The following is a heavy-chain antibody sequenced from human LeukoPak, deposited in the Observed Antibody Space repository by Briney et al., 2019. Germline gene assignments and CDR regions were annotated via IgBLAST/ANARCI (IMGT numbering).Heavy chain of an antibody. V-gene: IGHV5-51*01. Sequence: GESLKISCKVSGYTFTRNWIDWVRQMPGTGLEWMGIISPGDSNSIYSPSFQGQVTMSADTSISTAYLQWSSLKASDTAIYYCARHRYYGSGSQVVLDYWGQGTLVTVSS. CDR3: ARHRYYGSGSQVVLDY. D-gene: IGHD3-10*01. CDR2: ISPGDSNS. J-gene: IGHJ4*02. CDR1: GYTFTRNW.